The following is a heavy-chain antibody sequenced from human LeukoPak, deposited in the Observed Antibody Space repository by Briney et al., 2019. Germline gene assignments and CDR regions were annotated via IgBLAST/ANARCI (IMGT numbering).Heavy chain of an antibody. D-gene: IGHD3/OR15-3a*01. J-gene: IGHJ4*02. V-gene: IGHV4-39*01. Sequence: KSGGSLRLSCAASGFTVFNNYMSWVRQAPGKGLEWIGSIYYSGNTYYNASLKSQVSISIDTSKNQFSLRLTSVTAADTAVYYCARQTGSGLFILPGGQGTLVTVSS. CDR1: GFTVFNNY. CDR2: IYYSGNT. CDR3: ARQTGSGLFILP.